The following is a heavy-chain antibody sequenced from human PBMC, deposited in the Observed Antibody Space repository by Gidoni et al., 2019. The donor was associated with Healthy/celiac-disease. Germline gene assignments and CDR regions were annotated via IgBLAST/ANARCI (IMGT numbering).Heavy chain of an antibody. J-gene: IGHJ5*02. Sequence: QLQLQESGPGLVKPSETLSLTCPVSGGSISSSSYYWGWIRQPPGKGLEWIGRIYYSGSTYYNPSLKSRVTISVDTSKNQFSLKLSAVTAADTAVYYCARKVVRTPLRLWFGESAQRYNWFDPWGQGTLVTVSS. CDR1: GGSISSSSYY. CDR2: IYYSGST. CDR3: ARKVVRTPLRLWFGESAQRYNWFDP. V-gene: IGHV4-39*01. D-gene: IGHD3-10*01.